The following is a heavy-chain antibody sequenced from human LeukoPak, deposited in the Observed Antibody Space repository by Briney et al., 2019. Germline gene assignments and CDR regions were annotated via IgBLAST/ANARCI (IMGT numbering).Heavy chain of an antibody. CDR2: ISSSSSYI. V-gene: IGHV3-21*01. D-gene: IGHD2-8*02. Sequence: GGSLRLSCAASGFTFSSYSMKWVRQAPGKGLEWVSFISSSSSYIYYADSVKGRFTISRDNAKNTLYLQMNRLRAEDTAVYYCVRVSYSYETGGELVWGQGTLVTVSS. CDR1: GFTFSSYS. J-gene: IGHJ4*02. CDR3: VRVSYSYETGGELV.